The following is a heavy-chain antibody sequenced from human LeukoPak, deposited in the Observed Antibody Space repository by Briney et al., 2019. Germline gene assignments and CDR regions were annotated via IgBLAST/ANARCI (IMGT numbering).Heavy chain of an antibody. J-gene: IGHJ4*02. D-gene: IGHD3-10*01. V-gene: IGHV3-23*01. CDR1: GFTFKKYD. CDR3: AKRGYYGSGSPDY. CDR2: IRASGGAT. Sequence: GGSLRLSCAASGFTFKKYDVTWVRQAPGKGLEWVSGIRASGGATYYADSVKGRFTISRDNSKNTLYLQMNSLRAEDTAVYYCAKRGYYGSGSPDYWGQGTLVTVSS.